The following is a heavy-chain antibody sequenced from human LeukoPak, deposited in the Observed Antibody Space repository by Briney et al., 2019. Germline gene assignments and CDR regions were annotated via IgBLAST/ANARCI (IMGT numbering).Heavy chain of an antibody. CDR2: ISASGGST. V-gene: IGHV3-23*01. CDR3: AKETKTRGGPIDY. Sequence: QPGGSLILSCAASGFTLSSYAMSWVRQAPGKGLEWVSAISASGGSTYYADSVKGRFTISRDNSKNTLFLQMNSLRVEDTAVYYCAKETKTRGGPIDYWRQGTLGTVSS. D-gene: IGHD2-2*01. CDR1: GFTLSSYA. J-gene: IGHJ4*02.